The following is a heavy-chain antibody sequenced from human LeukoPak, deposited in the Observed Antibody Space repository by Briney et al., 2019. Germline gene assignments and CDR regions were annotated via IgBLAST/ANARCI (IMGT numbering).Heavy chain of an antibody. D-gene: IGHD4-11*01. CDR3: AKDSYSKGDY. CDR1: GFSFSSYW. V-gene: IGHV3-7*05. CDR2: IKQDGSES. Sequence: PGRSLRLSCAASGFSFSSYWMSWVRQAPGKGLEWVANIKQDGSESNYVGSVKGRFTISRDNAKNSLYLQMNSLRAEDTAVYYCAKDSYSKGDYWGQGTLVTVSS. J-gene: IGHJ4*02.